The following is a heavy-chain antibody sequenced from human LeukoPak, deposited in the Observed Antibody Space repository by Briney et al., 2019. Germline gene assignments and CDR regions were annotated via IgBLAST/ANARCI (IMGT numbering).Heavy chain of an antibody. J-gene: IGHJ4*02. D-gene: IGHD2-15*01. V-gene: IGHV4-34*01. CDR2: INHSGST. CDR1: GFPFSSYG. Sequence: LRLSCAASGFPFSSYGMHWIRQPPGKGLEWIGEINHSGSTNYNPSLKSRVTISVDTSKNQFPLKLSSVTAADTAVYYCARDGGVVVNYWGQGTLVTVSS. CDR3: ARDGGVVVNY.